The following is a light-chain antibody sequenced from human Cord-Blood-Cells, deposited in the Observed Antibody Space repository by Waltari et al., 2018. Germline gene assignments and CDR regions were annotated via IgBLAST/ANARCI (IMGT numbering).Light chain of an antibody. CDR1: QGISRW. CDR2: AAS. Sequence: DIQMTQSPSSVSASVGDRVTITCRASQGISRWLACYQQKPGKAPKLLIYAASSLQSGVPSRFSGSGSGTDFTLTISSLQPEDFATYYCQQANIFPRTVGVGDKVEIK. CDR3: QQANIFPRT. V-gene: IGKV1-12*01. J-gene: IGKJ4*01.